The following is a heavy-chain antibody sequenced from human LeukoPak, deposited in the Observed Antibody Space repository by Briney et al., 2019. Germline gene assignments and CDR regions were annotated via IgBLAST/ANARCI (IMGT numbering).Heavy chain of an antibody. CDR2: IYYSGST. J-gene: IGHJ4*02. D-gene: IGHD3-22*01. CDR3: AYYYDSSGYLSARLVPGY. V-gene: IGHV4-31*03. CDR1: GGSISSGGYY. Sequence: SETLSLTCTVSGGSISSGGYYWSWIRQHPGKGLEWIGYIYYSGSTYYNPSLKSRVTISVDTSKNQFSLKLSSVTAADTAVYYCAYYYDSSGYLSARLVPGYWGQGTLVTVSS.